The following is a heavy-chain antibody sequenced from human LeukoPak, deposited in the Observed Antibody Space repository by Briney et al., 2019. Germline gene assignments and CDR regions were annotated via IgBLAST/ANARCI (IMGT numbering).Heavy chain of an antibody. CDR1: GFTFRNFA. CDR3: AREAGVGLDY. J-gene: IGHJ4*02. CDR2: ISGSAARI. Sequence: GESLRLSCAASGFTFRNFAMSWVRQAPGKGLEWVSAISGSAARIYYADSVKGRFTISRDNSKNTLYLQMNSLRAEDTAVYYCAREAGVGLDYWGQGTLVTVSS. D-gene: IGHD3-10*01. V-gene: IGHV3-23*01.